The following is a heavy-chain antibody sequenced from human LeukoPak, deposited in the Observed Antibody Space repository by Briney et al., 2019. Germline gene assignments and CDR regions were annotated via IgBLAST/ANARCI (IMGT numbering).Heavy chain of an antibody. J-gene: IGHJ4*02. CDR1: GYRFTTRW. Sequence: GESLKISCKGSGYRFTTRWLGWVRPMPGKGLEWMGIIYPGDSDTRYSPSFQGQVTISADKSISTAYLQWSSLKASHTAIYYCAAQTLYFDYLSKGTVDFDLWGQGTLVTVSS. V-gene: IGHV5-51*01. D-gene: IGHD3-9*01. CDR3: AAQTLYFDYLSKGTVDFDL. CDR2: IYPGDSDT.